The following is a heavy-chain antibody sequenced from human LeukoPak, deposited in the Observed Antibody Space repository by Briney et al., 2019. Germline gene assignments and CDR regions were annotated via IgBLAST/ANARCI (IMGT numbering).Heavy chain of an antibody. D-gene: IGHD5-18*01. V-gene: IGHV5-51*01. CDR1: GYSFTSYW. CDR2: IYPGDSDT. J-gene: IGHJ4*02. Sequence: PGESLKISCKGSGYSFTSYWIGWVRQMPGKGLEWMGIIYPGDSDTRYSPSFQGQVTISADKSISTAYLQWSSLKTSDTAIYYCARVSGYSYGPFDFWGQGTLVTVSS. CDR3: ARVSGYSYGPFDF.